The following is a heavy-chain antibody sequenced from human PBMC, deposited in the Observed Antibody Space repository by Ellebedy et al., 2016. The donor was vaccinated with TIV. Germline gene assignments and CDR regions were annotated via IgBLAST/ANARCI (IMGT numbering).Heavy chain of an antibody. CDR1: GLTFSTYS. D-gene: IGHD2-15*01. Sequence: GGSLRLSCAASGLTFSTYSMNWVRQAPGKGLEWVSYISRSSSSIYYADSVRGRFTISRDNAKNSLYLQMNSLRAEDTAVYYCASYCSGSNCCGRTEIDYWGQGTLVTVSS. V-gene: IGHV3-48*04. J-gene: IGHJ4*02. CDR2: ISRSSSSI. CDR3: ASYCSGSNCCGRTEIDY.